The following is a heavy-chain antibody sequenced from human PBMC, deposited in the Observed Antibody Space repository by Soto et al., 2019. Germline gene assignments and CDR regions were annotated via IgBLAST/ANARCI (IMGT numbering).Heavy chain of an antibody. D-gene: IGHD4-17*01. CDR3: ARSSAAVTTMDV. Sequence: SETLSLTCTVSGGSISSYYWSWIRQPPGKGLEWIGYIYYSGSTNYNPSLKSRITISIDTSKNQFSLKLYSVTAGDTAVYYCARSSAAVTTMDVWGQGTTVTVSS. CDR2: IYYSGST. J-gene: IGHJ6*02. CDR1: GGSISSYY. V-gene: IGHV4-59*12.